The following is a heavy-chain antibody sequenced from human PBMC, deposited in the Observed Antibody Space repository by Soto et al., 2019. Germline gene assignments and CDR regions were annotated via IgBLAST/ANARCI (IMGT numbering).Heavy chain of an antibody. V-gene: IGHV1-69*13. CDR1: GGTFSSYA. CDR3: ARKTYYYGSGSYFEELNYNWFDH. CDR2: IIPIFGTA. Sequence: SVKVSCKASGGTFSSYAISWVRQAPGQGLEWMGGIIPIFGTANYAQKFQGRVTITADESTSTAYMELRSLRSEDTAVYYCARKTYYYGSGSYFEELNYNWFDHWGPGTLVTVSS. J-gene: IGHJ5*02. D-gene: IGHD3-10*01.